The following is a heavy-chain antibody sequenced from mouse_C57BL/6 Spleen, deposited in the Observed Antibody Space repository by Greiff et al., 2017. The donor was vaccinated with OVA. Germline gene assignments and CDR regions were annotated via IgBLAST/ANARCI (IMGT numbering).Heavy chain of an antibody. D-gene: IGHD2-2*01. J-gene: IGHJ4*01. Sequence: EVKLMESGGGLVKPGGSLKLSCAASGFTFSDYGMHWVRQAPEKGLEWVAYISSGSSTIYYADTVKGRFTISRDNAKNTLFLQMTSLRSEDTAMYYCASDGDDVRMDYWGQGTSVTVSS. CDR3: ASDGDDVRMDY. CDR1: GFTFSDYG. CDR2: ISSGSSTI. V-gene: IGHV5-17*01.